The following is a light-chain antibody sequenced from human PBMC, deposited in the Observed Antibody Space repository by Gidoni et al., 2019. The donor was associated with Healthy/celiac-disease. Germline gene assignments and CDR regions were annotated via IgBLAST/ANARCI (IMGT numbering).Light chain of an antibody. CDR1: HRVSSGY. CDR2: GES. Sequence: EILLTQSPVTLSLSPGESAIFSCRASHRVSSGYLAWYQQKLGQAHRLLIYGESSRATGIPDRFSGSGSGTGFTVTFSGLEPEDVAVYYCQQHGSSHMYIFGQGSKLEIK. V-gene: IGKV3-20*01. J-gene: IGKJ2*01. CDR3: QQHGSSHMYI.